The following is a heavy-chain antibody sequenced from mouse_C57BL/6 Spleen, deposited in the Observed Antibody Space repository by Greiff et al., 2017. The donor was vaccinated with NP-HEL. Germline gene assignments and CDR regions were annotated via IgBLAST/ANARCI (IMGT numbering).Heavy chain of an antibody. CDR1: GYTFTDYY. Sequence: VQLQQSGPELVKPGASVKISCKASGYTFTDYYMNWVKQSHGKSLEWIGDINPNNGGTSYNQKFKGKATLTVDKSSSPAYMALRSLTAEDSAVYYCARRRWGNYLFWDFEVWGTGTTVTVSS. CDR2: INPNNGGT. J-gene: IGHJ1*03. D-gene: IGHD2-1*01. CDR3: ARRRWGNYLFWDFEV. V-gene: IGHV1-26*01.